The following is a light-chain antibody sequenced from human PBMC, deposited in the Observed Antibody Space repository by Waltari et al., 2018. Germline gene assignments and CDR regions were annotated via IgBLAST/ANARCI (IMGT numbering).Light chain of an antibody. CDR3: SSYASSSTLWV. CDR2: EVS. V-gene: IGLV2-14*01. J-gene: IGLJ3*02. Sequence: QSALTQPASVSGSPGPSITISCTGTSSDVGGYQYVSWYQQHPGKAPKLMIYEVSNRPSGISSRFSGSKSGNMASLTISGLQAEDEADYYCSSYASSSTLWVFGGGTKLTVL. CDR1: SSDVGGYQY.